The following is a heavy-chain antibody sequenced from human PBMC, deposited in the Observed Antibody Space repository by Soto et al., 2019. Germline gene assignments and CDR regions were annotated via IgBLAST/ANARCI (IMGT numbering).Heavy chain of an antibody. CDR3: ARGRRVIGYCCGGSCYPPYYYYYMDV. V-gene: IGHV1-8*01. D-gene: IGHD2-15*01. Sequence: ASVKVSCKASGYTFTSYDINWVRQATGQGLEWMGWMNPNSGNTGYAQKFQGRVTMTRNTSISTAYMELSSLRSEDTAVYYCARGRRVIGYCCGGSCYPPYYYYYMDVWGKGTTVTVSS. CDR2: MNPNSGNT. CDR1: GYTFTSYD. J-gene: IGHJ6*03.